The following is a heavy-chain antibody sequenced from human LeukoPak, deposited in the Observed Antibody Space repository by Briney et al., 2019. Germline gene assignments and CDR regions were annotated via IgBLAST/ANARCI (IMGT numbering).Heavy chain of an antibody. CDR2: ISYDGSNK. Sequence: PGRSLRLSCAASGFTFSSYGMHWVRQAPGKGLEWVAVISYDGSNKHYADSVKGRFTISRDNSKNTLYLQMNSLRAEDTAVYYCAVRRYWGQGTLVTVSS. V-gene: IGHV3-30*03. J-gene: IGHJ4*02. CDR3: AVRRY. CDR1: GFTFSSYG.